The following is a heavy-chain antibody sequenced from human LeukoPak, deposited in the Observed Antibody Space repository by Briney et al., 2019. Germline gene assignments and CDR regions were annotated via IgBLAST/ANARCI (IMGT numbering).Heavy chain of an antibody. Sequence: GGSLRLSCAASGFTLSSYSMNWVHQAPGKGLEWVSSISSSSSYIYYADSVKGRFTISRDNAKNSLYLQMNSLRAEDTAVYYCARGTQIVVVIPDYWGQGTLVPVSS. CDR1: GFTLSSYS. V-gene: IGHV3-21*01. CDR3: ARGTQIVVVIPDY. J-gene: IGHJ4*02. D-gene: IGHD3-22*01. CDR2: ISSSSSYI.